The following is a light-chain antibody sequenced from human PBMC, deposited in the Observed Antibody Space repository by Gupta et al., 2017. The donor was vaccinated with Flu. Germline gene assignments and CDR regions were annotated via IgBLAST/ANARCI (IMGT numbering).Light chain of an antibody. J-gene: IGKJ2*03. CDR3: HPTSNTPEYS. CDR1: QSIGPH. V-gene: IGKV1-39*01. Sequence: IQMTQAPGSLSKAIGGRVTITCQASQSIGPHLKSYQQKPGKAPKLLIDAVSGLQSGVQSRLRGSGSGTDFTLNISSLQPADFANYYRHPTSNTPEYSFGQGTNLEIK. CDR2: AVS.